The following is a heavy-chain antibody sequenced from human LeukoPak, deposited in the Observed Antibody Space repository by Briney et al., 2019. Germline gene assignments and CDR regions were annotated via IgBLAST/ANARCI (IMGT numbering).Heavy chain of an antibody. Sequence: GASVKVSCKASGGTFSSYAISWVRQAPGQGLEWMGGIIPIFGTANYAQKSQGRVTITADKSTSTAYMELSSLRSEDTAVYYCARQTTYYYYYMDVWGKGTTVTVSS. CDR2: IIPIFGTA. CDR3: ARQTTYYYYYMDV. CDR1: GGTFSSYA. D-gene: IGHD4-17*01. J-gene: IGHJ6*03. V-gene: IGHV1-69*06.